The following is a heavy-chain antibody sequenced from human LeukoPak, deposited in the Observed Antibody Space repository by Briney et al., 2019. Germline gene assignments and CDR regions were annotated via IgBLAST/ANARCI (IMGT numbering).Heavy chain of an antibody. CDR1: GFTFSNYW. CDR3: ARDRPSGWYLQYYFNY. V-gene: IGHV3-7*04. D-gene: IGHD6-19*01. J-gene: IGHJ4*02. Sequence: GGSLRLSCVVSGFTFSNYWMSWVRQAPGKGLEWVANIKPDGSEKNYVDSVKGRFTISRNNAKNSLYLQMNSLRAEDTAVYYCARDRPSGWYLQYYFNYWGQGNLVTVSS. CDR2: IKPDGSEK.